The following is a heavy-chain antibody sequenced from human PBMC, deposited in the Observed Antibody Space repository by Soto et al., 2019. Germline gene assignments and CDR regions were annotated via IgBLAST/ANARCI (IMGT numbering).Heavy chain of an antibody. D-gene: IGHD3-3*01. CDR1: GGTFSSYA. CDR2: ILPIFGTA. Sequence: ASVKVSCKASGGTFSSYAISWVRQAPGQGLEWMGGILPIFGTANYAQKFQGRVTITADESTSTAYMELISLRSEGTAVYYCARSGHERLLYFDYWGQGTLVTVSS. J-gene: IGHJ4*02. CDR3: ARSGHERLLYFDY. V-gene: IGHV1-69*13.